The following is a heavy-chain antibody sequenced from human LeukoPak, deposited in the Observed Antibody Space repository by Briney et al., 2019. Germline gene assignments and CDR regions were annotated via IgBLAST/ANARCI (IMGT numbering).Heavy chain of an antibody. J-gene: IGHJ4*02. D-gene: IGHD4-11*01. Sequence: ASVKVSCKASGYTFTGYYMHWVRQAPGQGLEWMGWINPNSGGTNYAQKFQGRVTMTRDTSTSTVYMELSSLRSEDTAVYYCARVADYTQAFDYWGQGTLVTVSS. V-gene: IGHV1-2*02. CDR1: GYTFTGYY. CDR2: INPNSGGT. CDR3: ARVADYTQAFDY.